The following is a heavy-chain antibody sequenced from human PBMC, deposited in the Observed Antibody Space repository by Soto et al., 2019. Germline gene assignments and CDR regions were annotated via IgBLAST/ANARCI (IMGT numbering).Heavy chain of an antibody. Sequence: GGSLRLSCAASGFTFSSYWMSWVRQAPGKGLEWVANIKQDGSEKYYVDSVKGRFTISRDNAENSLYLQMNSLRAEDTAVYYCARGFYYYYMDVWGKGTTVTVSS. J-gene: IGHJ6*03. CDR1: GFTFSSYW. V-gene: IGHV3-7*01. CDR2: IKQDGSEK. CDR3: ARGFYYYYMDV.